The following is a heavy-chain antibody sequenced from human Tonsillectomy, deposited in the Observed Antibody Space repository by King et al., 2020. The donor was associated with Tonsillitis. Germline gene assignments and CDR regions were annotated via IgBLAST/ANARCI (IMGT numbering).Heavy chain of an antibody. CDR1: GFTFSSYA. CDR3: AKGGCSSTSCYYDCDY. J-gene: IGHJ4*02. V-gene: IGHV3-23*04. D-gene: IGHD2-2*01. Sequence: VQLVESGGGLVQPGGSLRLSCAASGFTFSSYAMSWVRQAPGKGLEWVSAISGGGGSTYYAKSVQGLFTISRDNSKNTRYLQLNSLRAEDTAVYYCAKGGCSSTSCYYDCDYWGQGTLVTSPQ. CDR2: ISGGGGST.